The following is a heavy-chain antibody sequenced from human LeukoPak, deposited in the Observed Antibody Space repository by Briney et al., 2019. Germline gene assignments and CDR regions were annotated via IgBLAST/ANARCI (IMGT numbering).Heavy chain of an antibody. V-gene: IGHV3-23*01. J-gene: IGHJ4*01. CDR3: ARSGDQGYYDSTGYKAWGF. D-gene: IGHD3-22*01. CDR2: INYSGVTT. Sequence: GGSLRLSCAASGFTFSSYAMSWVRQAPGKGLEWVSAINYSGVTTYYADSVKGRFSISRDNSENTLYLELNSLRVDDTAVYYCARSGDQGYYDSTGYKAWGFWGHGTLVTVSS. CDR1: GFTFSSYA.